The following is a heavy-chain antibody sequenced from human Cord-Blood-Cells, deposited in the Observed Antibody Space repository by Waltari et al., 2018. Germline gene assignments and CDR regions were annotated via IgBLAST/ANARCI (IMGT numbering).Heavy chain of an antibody. CDR1: GGTFSSYP. J-gene: IGHJ3*02. CDR3: ARWITIFGVVIIWNAFDI. D-gene: IGHD3-3*01. V-gene: IGHV1-69*09. Sequence: QVQLVQSGAEVKKPGSSVKVSCKASGGTFSSYPIGWVGRAPGQGLEWMGRIIPILGIANYAQKFQGRVTITADKSTSTAYMELSSLRSEDTAVYYCARWITIFGVVIIWNAFDIWGQGTMVTVSS. CDR2: IIPILGIA.